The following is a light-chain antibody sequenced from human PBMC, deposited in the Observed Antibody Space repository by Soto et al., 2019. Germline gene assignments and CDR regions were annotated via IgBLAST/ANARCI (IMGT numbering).Light chain of an antibody. V-gene: IGKV1-8*01. CDR2: AAS. CDR1: QGISSY. CDR3: QQYYSYPLT. Sequence: AIRMTQSPSSLSASTGDRVTITCRASQGISSYLAWYQQKPGKAPKLLIYAASTLQSGVPSRFRGSVSGKDFTLTISCLQSEDFATYYCQQYYSYPLTFGGGTKVEIK. J-gene: IGKJ4*01.